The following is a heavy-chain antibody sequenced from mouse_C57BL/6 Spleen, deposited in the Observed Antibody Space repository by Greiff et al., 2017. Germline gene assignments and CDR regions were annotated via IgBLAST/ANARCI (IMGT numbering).Heavy chain of an antibody. Sequence: EVKLVESGGGLVKPGGSLKLSCAASGFTFSSYAMSWVRQTPEKRLEWVATISDGGSYTYYPDNVKGRFTISRDNAKNNLYLQMSHLKSEDTAMYYCARDGGSSYRWYFDVWGTGTTVTVSS. CDR3: ARDGGSSYRWYFDV. CDR1: GFTFSSYA. V-gene: IGHV5-4*01. J-gene: IGHJ1*03. CDR2: ISDGGSYT. D-gene: IGHD1-1*01.